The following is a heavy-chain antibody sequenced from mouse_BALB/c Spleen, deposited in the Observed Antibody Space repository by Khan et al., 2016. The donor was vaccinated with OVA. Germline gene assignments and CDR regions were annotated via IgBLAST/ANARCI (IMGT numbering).Heavy chain of an antibody. CDR3: ARVNYGSRDYFDY. V-gene: IGHV1-9*01. CDR2: ILPGSGSR. D-gene: IGHD1-1*01. CDR1: GYTFSGYW. J-gene: IGHJ2*01. Sequence: VQLQESGAELMKPGASVKISCKATGYTFSGYWLEWVKQRPGHGLEWIGEILPGSGSRNYNEKFKGKATFTADISSKTTYMQLSSLTSEDSAVYYCARVNYGSRDYFDYWGKGTTLTVSS.